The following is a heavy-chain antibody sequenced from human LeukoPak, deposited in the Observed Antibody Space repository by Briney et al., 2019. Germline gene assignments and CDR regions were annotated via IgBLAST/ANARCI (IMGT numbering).Heavy chain of an antibody. J-gene: IGHJ6*02. Sequence: PGGSLRLSCAASGFTFSSYAMHWVRQAPGKGLEWVAVISYDGSNKYYADSVKGRFTISRDNSKNTLYLQMNSLGAEDTAVYYCARGYYGMDVWGQGTTVTVSS. CDR3: ARGYYGMDV. CDR2: ISYDGSNK. V-gene: IGHV3-30-3*01. CDR1: GFTFSSYA.